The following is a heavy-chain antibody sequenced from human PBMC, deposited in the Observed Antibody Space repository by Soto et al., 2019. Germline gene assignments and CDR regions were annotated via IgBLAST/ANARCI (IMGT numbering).Heavy chain of an antibody. J-gene: IGHJ5*02. CDR1: GFTVSRNY. D-gene: IGHD6-13*01. V-gene: IGHV3-48*01. CDR3: ARHPERIAQIGRFDP. Sequence: GGSLRLSCAASGFTVSRNYVSWVRQAPGKGLEWVSYISSSSSTIYYADSVKGRFTISRDNAKNSLYLQMNSLRAEDTAVYYCARHPERIAQIGRFDPWGQGTLVTVSS. CDR2: ISSSSSTI.